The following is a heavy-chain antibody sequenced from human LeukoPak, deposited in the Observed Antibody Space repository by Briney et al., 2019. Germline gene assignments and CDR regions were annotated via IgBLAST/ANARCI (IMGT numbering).Heavy chain of an antibody. Sequence: AASVKVSCKASGYTFTSYGISWVRQAPGQGLEWMGWISAYNGNTNYAQKLQGRVTMTTDTSTSTAYMELRSLRSDDTAVYYCARVHYYDSSGYPMPIDYWGQGTLVTVSS. J-gene: IGHJ4*02. V-gene: IGHV1-18*01. CDR3: ARVHYYDSSGYPMPIDY. CDR1: GYTFTSYG. D-gene: IGHD3-22*01. CDR2: ISAYNGNT.